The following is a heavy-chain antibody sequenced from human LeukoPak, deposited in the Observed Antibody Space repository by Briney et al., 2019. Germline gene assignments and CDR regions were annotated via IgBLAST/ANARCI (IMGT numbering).Heavy chain of an antibody. CDR2: IWYDGSNK. CDR1: GFTFSSYG. CDR3: ARDLVRGVIIYCFDY. J-gene: IGHJ4*02. D-gene: IGHD3-10*01. Sequence: PGGSLRLSCAASGFTFSSYGMHWVRQAPGKGLEWVAVIWYDGSNKYYADSVKGRFTISRDNSKNTLYLQMNSLRAEDTAVYYCARDLVRGVIIYCFDYWGQGTLVTVSS. V-gene: IGHV3-33*01.